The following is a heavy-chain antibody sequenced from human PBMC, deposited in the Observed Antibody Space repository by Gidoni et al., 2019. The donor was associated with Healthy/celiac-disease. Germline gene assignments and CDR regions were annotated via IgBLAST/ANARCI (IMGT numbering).Heavy chain of an antibody. J-gene: IGHJ4*02. CDR2: IAGSGADT. Sequence: QLLESGGGLVQPGGSLRRSCVASGFTFTTHAMNWVRQAPGKGLEWVASIAGSGADTYYPDSVKDRFTISRDNSKNTVSLQMNSLRAEDTAVYYCAKGTAGSCTGSSCYPVDFWGQGTLVTVSS. CDR3: AKGTAGSCTGSSCYPVDF. CDR1: GFTFTTHA. D-gene: IGHD2-15*01. V-gene: IGHV3-23*01.